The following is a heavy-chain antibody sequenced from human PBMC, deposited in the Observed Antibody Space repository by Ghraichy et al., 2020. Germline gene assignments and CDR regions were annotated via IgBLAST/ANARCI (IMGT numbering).Heavy chain of an antibody. D-gene: IGHD6-19*01. J-gene: IGHJ4*02. Sequence: GGSLRLSCAAAGFTFSNSAMSWLRQAPGKGLEWVSAIRGNGVKTYYAASVKGRFTVSRDKSKNSVFLQMNSLRAEDTAVYYCARETDTTGWYSADYWGQGTLVTVSS. CDR3: ARETDTTGWYSADY. CDR2: IRGNGVKT. CDR1: GFTFSNSA. V-gene: IGHV3-23*01.